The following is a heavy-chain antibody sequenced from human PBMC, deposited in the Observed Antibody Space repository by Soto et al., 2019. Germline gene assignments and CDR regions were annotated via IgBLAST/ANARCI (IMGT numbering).Heavy chain of an antibody. V-gene: IGHV5-51*01. CDR1: GYSFSIYL. D-gene: IGHD2-2*02. Sequence: VECLNISFKYSGYSFSIYLIAWVRQMPGKGLEWMGLIYPDDSDTRYNPSFQGQVTFSADKSINTAYLQWSSLKASDTAMYYCARQYTTPYYFDSWGQGTLVTVSS. J-gene: IGHJ4*02. CDR2: IYPDDSDT. CDR3: ARQYTTPYYFDS.